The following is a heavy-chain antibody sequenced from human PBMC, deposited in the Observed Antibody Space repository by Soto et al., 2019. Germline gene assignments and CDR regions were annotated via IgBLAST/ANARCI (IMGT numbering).Heavy chain of an antibody. Sequence: SQTLSLTCAISGDSVSSNSAAWNWIRQSPSRGLEWLGRTYYRSKWYNDYEVSVKSRITINPDTSKNQFSLQLNSVTPEDTAVYYCAKVYSSSWFSTPYYYYGMDVWGQGTTVTVSS. V-gene: IGHV6-1*01. J-gene: IGHJ6*02. D-gene: IGHD6-13*01. CDR1: GDSVSSNSAA. CDR2: TYYRSKWYN. CDR3: AKVYSSSWFSTPYYYYGMDV.